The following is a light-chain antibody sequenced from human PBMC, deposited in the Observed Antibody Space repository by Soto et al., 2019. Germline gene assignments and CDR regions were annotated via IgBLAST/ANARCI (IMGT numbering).Light chain of an antibody. V-gene: IGKV1-39*01. J-gene: IGKJ2*01. CDR3: QQSYASPFT. CDR2: AAS. CDR1: QSITNR. Sequence: DIQMTQSPSSLSASVGDRVTITCRASQSITNRLNWYQQKPGKAPKLLIYAASSFQSGVPSRFSGSGSGTDFTLTVSSLQPEDFATYYCQQSYASPFTFCQGTKLEIK.